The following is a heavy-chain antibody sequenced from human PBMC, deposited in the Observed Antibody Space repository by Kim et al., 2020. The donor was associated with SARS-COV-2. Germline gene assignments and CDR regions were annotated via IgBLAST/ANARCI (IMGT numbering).Heavy chain of an antibody. D-gene: IGHD3-16*02. CDR1: GFTFSSYA. Sequence: GGSLRLSCAASGFTFSSYAMSWVRQAPGKGLEWVSAISGSGGSTYSADSVKGRFTISRDNSKNTQYLQMNGLRAEDTAVYYCASLDYIWGSYRRAVDCWGQGTLVALCS. CDR3: ASLDYIWGSYRRAVDC. V-gene: IGHV3-23*01. CDR2: ISGSGGST. J-gene: IGHJ4*02.